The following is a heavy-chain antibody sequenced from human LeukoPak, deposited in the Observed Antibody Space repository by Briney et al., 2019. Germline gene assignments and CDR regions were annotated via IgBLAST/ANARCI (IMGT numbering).Heavy chain of an antibody. V-gene: IGHV3-23*01. J-gene: IGHJ4*02. CDR3: ARGIKSPDN. CDR1: GFTFSNYW. Sequence: QSGGSLRLSCAASGFTFSNYWMHWVRQAPGKGLEWVSGISESGGSTYYVDSVKGRFTISRDNSKNTLYLQMNSLRADDTAVYYCARGIKSPDNWGQGTLVTVSS. CDR2: ISESGGST.